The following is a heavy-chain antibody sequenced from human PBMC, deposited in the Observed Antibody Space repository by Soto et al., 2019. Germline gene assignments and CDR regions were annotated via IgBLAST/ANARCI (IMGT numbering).Heavy chain of an antibody. CDR3: ARVQGENYDSNRFDY. V-gene: IGHV4-31*03. Sequence: QVQLQESGPGLVKPSQTLSLTCTVSGGSISSGGYYWSWIRQHPGKGLEWIGYIYYSGSTYYNPSRKGRVTISVDTSKNQFSLKLSSVTAADTAVYYCARVQGENYDSNRFDYWGQGTLVTVSS. CDR1: GGSISSGGYY. D-gene: IGHD3-22*01. J-gene: IGHJ4*02. CDR2: IYYSGST.